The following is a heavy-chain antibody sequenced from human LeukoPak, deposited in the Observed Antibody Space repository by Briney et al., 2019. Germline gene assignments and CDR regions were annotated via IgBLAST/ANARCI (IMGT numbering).Heavy chain of an antibody. CDR1: GFTFSSYA. Sequence: GSLRLSCAASGFTFSSYAMHWVRQAPGKGLEWVAVISYDGSNKYYADSVKGRFTISRDNAKNSLYLQMNSLRAEDTAVYYCASYTMVRGVNIPHAFDIWGQGTMVTVSS. V-gene: IGHV3-30*04. D-gene: IGHD3-10*01. J-gene: IGHJ3*02. CDR3: ASYTMVRGVNIPHAFDI. CDR2: ISYDGSNK.